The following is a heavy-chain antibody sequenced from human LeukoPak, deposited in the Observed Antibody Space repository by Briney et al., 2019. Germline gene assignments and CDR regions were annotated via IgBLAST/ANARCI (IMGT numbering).Heavy chain of an antibody. D-gene: IGHD3-22*01. Sequence: PEGSLRLSCAASGFTFGSYGMSWVRQAPGKGLEWVSFITPNADRTSYADSVEGRFTISRDNPRNTLYMQMNSLRDEDTAVYYCAIMHGYYDGSGYWVQWGQGTLVTVSS. CDR2: ITPNADRT. CDR1: GFTFGSYG. V-gene: IGHV3-23*01. CDR3: AIMHGYYDGSGYWVQ. J-gene: IGHJ1*01.